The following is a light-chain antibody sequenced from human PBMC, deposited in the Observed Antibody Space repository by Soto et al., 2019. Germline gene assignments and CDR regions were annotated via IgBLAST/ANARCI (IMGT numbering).Light chain of an antibody. Sequence: QSALTQPASVSGSPGQSITIPCTGNSRDVGDYNFVSWYQQHPGKAPKLMIYDVSNRPSGVSNRFSGSKSGNTASLTISGLQAEDEAAYYCSSYTSSDTLVFGGGTKLTVL. CDR2: DVS. CDR1: SRDVGDYNF. J-gene: IGLJ3*02. V-gene: IGLV2-14*01. CDR3: SSYTSSDTLV.